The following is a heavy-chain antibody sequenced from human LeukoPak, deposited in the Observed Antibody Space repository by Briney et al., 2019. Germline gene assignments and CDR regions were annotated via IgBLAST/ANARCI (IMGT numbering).Heavy chain of an antibody. J-gene: IGHJ4*02. D-gene: IGHD1-1*01. CDR2: IYSGGST. Sequence: GGSLRLSCAASGFTVSSNYMSWVRQAPGKGLEWVSIIYSGGSTFYADSVKGRFTISSDRSKNTLFLQMNSLRAEDTALYYCAKGLGRESRLDSWGQGTLVTVSS. CDR1: GFTVSSNY. V-gene: IGHV3-53*01. CDR3: AKGLGRESRLDS.